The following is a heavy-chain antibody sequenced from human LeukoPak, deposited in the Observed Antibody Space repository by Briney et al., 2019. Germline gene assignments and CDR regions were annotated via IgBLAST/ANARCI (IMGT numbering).Heavy chain of an antibody. CDR2: INPSESVK. CDR3: ARGGGLDV. Sequence: PGGSLRLSCTASGFTFNTYWMNWARQAPGKGPEWVASINPSESVKYYVNSVKGRFTISRDNAKNSLYLQMSNLRAEDTAVYFCARGGGLDVWGQGATVTVSS. J-gene: IGHJ6*02. D-gene: IGHD3-16*01. V-gene: IGHV3-7*03. CDR1: GFTFNTYW.